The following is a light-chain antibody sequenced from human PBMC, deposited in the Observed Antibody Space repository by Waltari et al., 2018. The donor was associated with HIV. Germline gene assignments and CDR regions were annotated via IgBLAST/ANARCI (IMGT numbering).Light chain of an antibody. CDR3: SSYSRSYTLV. J-gene: IGLJ1*01. CDR1: SGDVGDPNS. Sequence: QSALTQPASVSGSPGQSITLSCTGTSGDVGDPNSVSWYQQQPGKAPTLMIYAVNDRPSGISDRFSGSKSGNTASLTISGLRAEDEADYYCSSYSRSYTLVFGTGTRVTVL. V-gene: IGLV2-14*03. CDR2: AVN.